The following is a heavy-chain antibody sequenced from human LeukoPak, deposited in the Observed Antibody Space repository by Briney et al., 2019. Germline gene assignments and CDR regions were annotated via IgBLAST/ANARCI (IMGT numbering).Heavy chain of an antibody. V-gene: IGHV3-21*01. D-gene: IGHD3-22*01. CDR2: ISSSSSYI. Sequence: PGGSLRLSCAASGFTFSSYSMNWVRQAPGKGLEWVSSISSSSSYIYYADSVKGRFTISRDNAKNSLYLQMNSLRAEDTAVYYCARDANYYDSSGYVFRFDPWGQGTLVTVSS. CDR3: ARDANYYDSSGYVFRFDP. CDR1: GFTFSSYS. J-gene: IGHJ5*02.